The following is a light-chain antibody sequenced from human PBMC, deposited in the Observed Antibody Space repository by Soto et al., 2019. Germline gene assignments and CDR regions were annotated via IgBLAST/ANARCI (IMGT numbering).Light chain of an antibody. V-gene: IGKV3-15*01. CDR3: QQYYNWPT. CDR1: QSVSTD. Sequence: EKVMTQSPATLSLSPGERATLSCRASQSVSTDLAWYQQKPGQAPRLLIYGASTRATGIPARFSGSGSGTEFTLTISSLQSEDFAVYYCQQYYNWPTFGQGTKVDIK. J-gene: IGKJ1*01. CDR2: GAS.